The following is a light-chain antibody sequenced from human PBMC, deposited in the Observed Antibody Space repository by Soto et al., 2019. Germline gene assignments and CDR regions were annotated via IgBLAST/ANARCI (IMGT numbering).Light chain of an antibody. Sequence: DIQMTQSPSTLSASVGDRVTITCRASQTISNWLAWYQQKPGKAPKLLIYKLSTLHSVVPSRFSVGGSWKEFTLTITSLQPDDFATYYCQQYDSYPYTFGPGTKLDIK. CDR3: QQYDSYPYT. CDR2: KLS. V-gene: IGKV1-5*03. J-gene: IGKJ2*01. CDR1: QTISNW.